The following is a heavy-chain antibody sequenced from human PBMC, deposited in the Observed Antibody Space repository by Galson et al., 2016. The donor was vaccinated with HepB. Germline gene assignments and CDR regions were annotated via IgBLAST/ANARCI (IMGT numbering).Heavy chain of an antibody. D-gene: IGHD1-26*01. V-gene: IGHV3-74*01. J-gene: IGHJ6*02. CDR1: GLTFSSYW. Sequence: SMRLSCAASGLTFSSYWMYWVRQAPGKGLVWVSRIDSDGITTAYADSVKGRFTISRDNAKNTLYLQMNSLSAEDTAVYYCATGGGRRSKYYGMDVWGHGTMVTVSS. CDR2: IDSDGITT. CDR3: ATGGGRRSKYYGMDV.